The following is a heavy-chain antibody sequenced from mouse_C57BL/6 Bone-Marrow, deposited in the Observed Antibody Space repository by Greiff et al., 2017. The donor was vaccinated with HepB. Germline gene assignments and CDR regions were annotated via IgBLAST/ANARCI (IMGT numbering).Heavy chain of an antibody. J-gene: IGHJ3*01. CDR2: IGSKSNNYAT. CDR3: VRQGLAGFAY. CDR1: GFSFNTYA. V-gene: IGHV10-1*01. Sequence: EVHLVESGGGLVQPKGSLKLSCAASGFSFNTYAMNWVRQAPGKGLEWVARIGSKSNNYATYYADSVKDRFTISRDDSESMLYLQMNNLKTEDTAMYYCVRQGLAGFAYWGQGTLVTVSA.